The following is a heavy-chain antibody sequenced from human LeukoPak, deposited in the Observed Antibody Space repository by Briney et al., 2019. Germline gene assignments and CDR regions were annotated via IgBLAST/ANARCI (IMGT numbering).Heavy chain of an antibody. CDR3: ARESIPSYCGGDCTYYFDY. J-gene: IGHJ4*02. CDR1: GYTFTYYY. D-gene: IGHD2-21*02. Sequence: GASVKVSCKASGYTFTYYYMHWVRQAPGQGLEWMGWINPNSGGTNYAQKFQGRVTMTTDTSTSTAYMELRSLRSDDTAVYYCARESIPSYCGGDCTYYFDYWGQGTLVTVSS. V-gene: IGHV1-2*02. CDR2: INPNSGGT.